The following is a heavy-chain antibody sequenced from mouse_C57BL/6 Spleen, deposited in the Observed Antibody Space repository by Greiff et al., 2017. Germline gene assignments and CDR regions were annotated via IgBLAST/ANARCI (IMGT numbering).Heavy chain of an antibody. D-gene: IGHD3-3*01. CDR1: GYTFTSYW. J-gene: IGHJ2*01. CDR2: IHPNSGST. CDR3: ARGGDGDYFDY. V-gene: IGHV1-64*01. Sequence: QVQLQQPGAELVKPGASVKLSCKASGYTFTSYWMHWVTQRPGQGLEWIGMIHPNSGSTNYNEKFKSKATLTVDKSSSTAYMQLSSLTSEDSAVYYCARGGDGDYFDYWGQGTTLTVSS.